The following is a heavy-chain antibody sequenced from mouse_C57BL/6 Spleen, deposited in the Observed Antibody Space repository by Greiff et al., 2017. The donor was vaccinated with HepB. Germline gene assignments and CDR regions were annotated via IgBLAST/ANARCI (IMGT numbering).Heavy chain of an antibody. J-gene: IGHJ4*01. V-gene: IGHV1-47*01. CDR3: ARQNYYGSSYDYAMDY. CDR1: GYTFTTYP. Sequence: VQLQQSGAELVKPGASVKMSCKASGYTFTTYPIEWMKQNHGKSLEWIGNFHPYNDDTKYNEKFKGKATLTVEKSSSTVYLELSRLTSDDSAVYYCARQNYYGSSYDYAMDYWGQGTSVTVSS. D-gene: IGHD1-1*01. CDR2: FHPYNDDT.